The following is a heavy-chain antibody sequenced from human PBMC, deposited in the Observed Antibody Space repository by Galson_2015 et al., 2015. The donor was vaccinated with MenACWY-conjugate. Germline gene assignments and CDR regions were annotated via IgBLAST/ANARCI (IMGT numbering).Heavy chain of an antibody. Sequence: PALVKPTQTLTLTCTFSGFSLSTRGVGVGWIRQPPGKALEWLALIYWDDDKRYSPSLKSRLTITKDTSKNQVVLTMTNMDPVDTATYYCAHGTINNWFDPWGQGTLVTVSS. V-gene: IGHV2-5*02. CDR3: AHGTINNWFDP. CDR1: GFSLSTRGVG. D-gene: IGHD5-12*01. CDR2: IYWDDDK. J-gene: IGHJ5*02.